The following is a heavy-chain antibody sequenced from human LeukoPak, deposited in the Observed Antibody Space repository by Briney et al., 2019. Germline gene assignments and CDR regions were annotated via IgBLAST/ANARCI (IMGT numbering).Heavy chain of an antibody. J-gene: IGHJ4*02. Sequence: PGGSLRLSRAASGFTFTNYAMTWVRQAPGKGLEWVSSIIGGGDVTHYADSVKGRFTISRDTSKSTLYLQMHSLRAEDTAIYYCAKAYSSAWTGPFDSWGQGTLVTVSS. CDR1: GFTFTNYA. CDR2: IIGGGDVT. CDR3: AKAYSSAWTGPFDS. D-gene: IGHD6-19*01. V-gene: IGHV3-23*01.